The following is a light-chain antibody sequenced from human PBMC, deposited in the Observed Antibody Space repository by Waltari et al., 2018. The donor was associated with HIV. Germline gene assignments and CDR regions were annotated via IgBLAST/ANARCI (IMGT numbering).Light chain of an antibody. Sequence: DIVLTQSPLSLPVTPGAPASISCRSNQSLLHTTGHNYLDWYFQKPGQSPQLLIYLGSNRASGVPDRFSGSGSGTDFTLKINRVEAEDVGVYYCMQALQTWTFGQGTKVVIK. J-gene: IGKJ1*01. CDR2: LGS. CDR1: QSLLHTTGHNY. V-gene: IGKV2-28*01. CDR3: MQALQTWT.